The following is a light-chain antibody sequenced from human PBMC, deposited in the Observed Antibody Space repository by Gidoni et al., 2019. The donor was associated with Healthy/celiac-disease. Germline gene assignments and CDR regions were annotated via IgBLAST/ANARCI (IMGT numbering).Light chain of an antibody. J-gene: IGKJ2*01. CDR3: QQYNSYPYT. CDR2: KAS. CDR1: QSISSW. Sequence: DIQMTQSPSTLSASVGDRVTITCRASQSISSWLAWYQQKPGKAPKLLIYKASSLESGVPSRFSGSGSGTEFALTISSLQPDDFATYYCQQYNSYPYTFGQGTKLEIK. V-gene: IGKV1-5*03.